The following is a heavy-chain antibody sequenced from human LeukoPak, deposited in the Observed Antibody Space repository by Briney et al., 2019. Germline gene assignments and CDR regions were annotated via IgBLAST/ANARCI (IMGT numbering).Heavy chain of an antibody. CDR3: ARDLVSNEYSSSSYFDY. CDR2: INPSGGST. CDR1: GYTFTSYY. V-gene: IGHV1-46*01. D-gene: IGHD6-6*01. Sequence: GASVKVSCKASGYTFTSYYMHWVRQAPGQGLEWMGIINPSGGSTNYAQKFQGRVTMTRDMSTSTVYMELSSLRSEDTAVYYCARDLVSNEYSSSSYFDYWGQGTLVTVSS. J-gene: IGHJ4*02.